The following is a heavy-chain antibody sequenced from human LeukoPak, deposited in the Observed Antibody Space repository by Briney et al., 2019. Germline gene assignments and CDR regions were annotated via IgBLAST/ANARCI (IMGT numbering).Heavy chain of an antibody. CDR1: GGSISSSSYY. J-gene: IGHJ3*02. Sequence: PSETLSLTCTVSGGSISSSSYYWGWIRQPPGKGLEWIGSIYYSGSTYYNPSLKSRVTISVDTSKNQFSLKLSSVTAADTAVYYCARHRPARSPWASIYYDAFDIWGQGTMVTVSS. D-gene: IGHD3-10*01. V-gene: IGHV4-39*01. CDR3: ARHRPARSPWASIYYDAFDI. CDR2: IYYSGST.